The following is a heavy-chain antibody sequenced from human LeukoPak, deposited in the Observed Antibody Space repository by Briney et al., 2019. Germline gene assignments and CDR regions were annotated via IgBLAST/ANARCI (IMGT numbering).Heavy chain of an antibody. CDR1: GYSFTGYW. V-gene: IGHV5-51*01. J-gene: IGHJ4*02. D-gene: IGHD6-19*01. CDR3: ARHLYSSGWYWFY. CDR2: IYPGDSDT. Sequence: GESLKISCKGSGYSFTGYWIGWVRQMPGKGLEWMGIIYPGDSDTRYSPSFQGQVTISADKSIGTAYLQWSSLKASDTAIYYCARHLYSSGWYWFYWGQGTLVTVSS.